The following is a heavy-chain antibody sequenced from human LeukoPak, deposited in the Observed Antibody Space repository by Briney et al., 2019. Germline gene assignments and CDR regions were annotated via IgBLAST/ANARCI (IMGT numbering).Heavy chain of an antibody. CDR3: ARGFPHRRDYDSSGYYSYYFDY. V-gene: IGHV1-2*02. CDR2: INPHSGGT. Sequence: ASVKVSCKSSGYTFTGYYMHWVRQAPGQGLEWMGWINPHSGGTNYAQKFQGRVTMTRDTSISTAYMELSRLRSDDTAVYYCARGFPHRRDYDSSGYYSYYFDYWGQGTLVTVSS. D-gene: IGHD3-22*01. J-gene: IGHJ4*02. CDR1: GYTFTGYY.